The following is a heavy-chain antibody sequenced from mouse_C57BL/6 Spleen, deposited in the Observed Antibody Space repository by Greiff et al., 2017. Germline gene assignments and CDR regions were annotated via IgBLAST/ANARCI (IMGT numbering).Heavy chain of an antibody. CDR3: ARGGAQAPFAY. CDR2: IYPGSGST. D-gene: IGHD3-2*02. Sequence: QVHVKQSGAELVKPGASVKMSCKASGYTFTSYWITWVKQRPGQGLEWIGDIYPGSGSTNYNEKFKSKATLTVDTSSSTAYMQLSSLTSEDSAVYYCARGGAQAPFAYWGQGTLVTVSA. CDR1: GYTFTSYW. J-gene: IGHJ3*01. V-gene: IGHV1-55*01.